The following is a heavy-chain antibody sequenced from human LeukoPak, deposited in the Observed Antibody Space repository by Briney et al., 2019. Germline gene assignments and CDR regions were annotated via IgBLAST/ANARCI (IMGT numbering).Heavy chain of an antibody. Sequence: GGSLRLSCAASGFTFSSYAMSWVRQAPGKGLEWVSAISGSGGSTYYADPVKGRFTISRDNSKNTLYLQMNSLRAEDTAVYYCAKGTLGYCSSTSCYVGHFDYWGQGTLVTVSS. J-gene: IGHJ4*02. CDR3: AKGTLGYCSSTSCYVGHFDY. D-gene: IGHD2-2*01. CDR1: GFTFSSYA. CDR2: ISGSGGST. V-gene: IGHV3-23*01.